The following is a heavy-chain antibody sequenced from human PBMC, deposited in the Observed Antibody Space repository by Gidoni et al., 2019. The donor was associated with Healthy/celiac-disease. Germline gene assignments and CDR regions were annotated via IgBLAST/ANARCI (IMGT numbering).Heavy chain of an antibody. V-gene: IGHV4-34*01. CDR1: GGSFSCYY. J-gene: IGHJ5*02. D-gene: IGHD3-22*01. CDR3: ARGRYYYDSSGYSGWFDP. CDR2: INHSGST. Sequence: QVQLQQWGAGLLKPSETLSLTCAVYGGSFSCYYWSWIRQPPGKGLEWIGEINHSGSTNYNPSLKSRVTISVDTSKNQFSLKLSSVTAADTAVYYCARGRYYYDSSGYSGWFDPWGQGTLVTVSS.